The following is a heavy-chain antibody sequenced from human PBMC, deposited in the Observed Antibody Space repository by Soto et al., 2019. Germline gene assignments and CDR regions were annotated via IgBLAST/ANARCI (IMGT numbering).Heavy chain of an antibody. D-gene: IGHD3-10*01. V-gene: IGHV3-53*01. CDR1: GLGGDK. CDR3: ARDYMLRGRDSNWFDP. Sequence: DVHLVESGGGLIQPGGSLGVSCAASGLGGDKLGWVRQAPGKGLEWVALLLTTGVTQYADSVKGRFSVSRDNAKNTLYLQMNSLRGEDTAVYYCARDYMLRGRDSNWFDPWGQGTLVTVSS. CDR2: LLTTGVT. J-gene: IGHJ5*02.